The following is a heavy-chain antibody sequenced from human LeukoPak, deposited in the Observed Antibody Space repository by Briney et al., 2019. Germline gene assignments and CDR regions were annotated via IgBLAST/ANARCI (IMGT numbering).Heavy chain of an antibody. V-gene: IGHV4-34*01. CDR2: INHSGST. CDR1: GGSFSGYY. J-gene: IGHJ6*04. D-gene: IGHD6-13*01. CDR3: ARIAGYSRVYYYYYYGMDV. Sequence: SETLSLTCAVYGGSFSGYYWSWIRQPPGKGLEWIGEINHSGSTSYNPSLKSRVTISVDTSKNQFSLKLSSVTAADTAVYYCARIAGYSRVYYYYYYGMDVWGKGTTVTVSS.